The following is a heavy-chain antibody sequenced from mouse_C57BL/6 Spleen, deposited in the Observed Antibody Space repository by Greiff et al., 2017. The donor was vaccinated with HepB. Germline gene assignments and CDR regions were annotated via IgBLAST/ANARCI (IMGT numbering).Heavy chain of an antibody. CDR2: ISYDGSN. V-gene: IGHV3-6*01. D-gene: IGHD2-5*01. CDR3: ARAASYYSNDY. J-gene: IGHJ2*01. CDR1: GYSITSGYY. Sequence: EVQLVESGPGLVKPSQSLSLTCSVTGYSITSGYYWNWIRQFPGNKLEWMGYISYDGSNNYNPSLKNRISITRDTSKNQFFLKLNSVTTEDTATYYCARAASYYSNDYWGQGTTLTVSS.